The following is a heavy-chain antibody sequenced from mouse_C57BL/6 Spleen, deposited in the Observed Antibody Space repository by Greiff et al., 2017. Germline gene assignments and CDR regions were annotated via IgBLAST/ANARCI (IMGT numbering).Heavy chain of an antibody. CDR2: IYPRSGNT. CDR1: GYTFTSYG. CDR3: ARITTVVARYYFDY. J-gene: IGHJ2*01. V-gene: IGHV1-81*01. D-gene: IGHD1-1*01. Sequence: VQLQQSGAELARPGASVKLSCKASGYTFTSYGISWVKQRTGQGLEWIGEIYPRSGNTYYNEKVKGKATLTADKSSSTAYMALRSLTSEDAAVYFCARITTVVARYYFDYWGQGTTLTVSS.